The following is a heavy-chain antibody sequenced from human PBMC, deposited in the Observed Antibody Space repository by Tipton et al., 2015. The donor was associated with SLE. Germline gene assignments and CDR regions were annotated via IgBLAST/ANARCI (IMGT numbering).Heavy chain of an antibody. V-gene: IGHV4-34*01. CDR1: GGSFSGYS. CDR2: TNPSGNT. CDR3: ASPPSPGFGPSPGS. J-gene: IGHJ5*02. D-gene: IGHD3-16*01. Sequence: TLSLTCAVYGGSFSGYSWSWIRQPPGKGLEWIGQTNPSGNTNFNPSLDSRATISLDASKNQFSLSLTSVTASDTAFYYCASPPSPGFGPSPGSWGQGTFVTVSS.